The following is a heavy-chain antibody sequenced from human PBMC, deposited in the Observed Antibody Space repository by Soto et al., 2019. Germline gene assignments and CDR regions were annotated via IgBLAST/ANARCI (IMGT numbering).Heavy chain of an antibody. V-gene: IGHV3-30*18. Sequence: QVQLVESGGGVVQPGRSLRLSCAASGFTFSNYGMHWVRQAPGKGLEWVAGISYDGSHKYYADSVKGRFTISRDNSKKILFLHMNSRGGDDTAVYYCAKAPRIVVAGLVDSWGQGTLVSVSS. D-gene: IGHD6-19*01. CDR1: GFTFSNYG. CDR2: ISYDGSHK. CDR3: AKAPRIVVAGLVDS. J-gene: IGHJ5*01.